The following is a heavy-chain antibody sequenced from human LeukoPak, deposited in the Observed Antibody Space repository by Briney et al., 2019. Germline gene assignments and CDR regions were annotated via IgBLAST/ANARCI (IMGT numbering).Heavy chain of an antibody. J-gene: IGHJ3*02. Sequence: PGGSLRLSCAASGFTVSSNYISWVRQAPGEGLEWVSGIYSGGSTYYADSVKGRFTISRDNSKNTLYLQMNSLRAEDTAVYYCARGADSYCGGDCYIDAFDIWGQGTMVTVSS. V-gene: IGHV3-66*02. CDR1: GFTVSSNY. CDR3: ARGADSYCGGDCYIDAFDI. CDR2: IYSGGST. D-gene: IGHD2-21*02.